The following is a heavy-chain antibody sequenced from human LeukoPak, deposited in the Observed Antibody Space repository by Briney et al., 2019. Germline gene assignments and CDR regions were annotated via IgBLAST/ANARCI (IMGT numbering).Heavy chain of an antibody. CDR2: ISSSSSYI. CDR1: GFTFSSYS. J-gene: IGHJ3*02. CDR3: AKEGLATTYAFDI. D-gene: IGHD4-11*01. Sequence: GGSLRLSCAASGFTFSSYSMNWVRQAPGKGLEWVSSISSSSSYIYYADSVKGRFTISRDNAKNSLYLQMNSLRAEDTAVYYCAKEGLATTYAFDIWGQGTMVTVSS. V-gene: IGHV3-21*04.